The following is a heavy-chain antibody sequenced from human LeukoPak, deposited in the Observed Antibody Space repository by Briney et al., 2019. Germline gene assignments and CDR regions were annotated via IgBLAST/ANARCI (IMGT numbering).Heavy chain of an antibody. CDR3: ARHHDGGPKLRLDF. V-gene: IGHV4-59*08. CDR2: FHYSGST. J-gene: IGHJ4*02. D-gene: IGHD2-15*01. CDR1: GASVSNYY. Sequence: SETLSLTCRVSGASVSNYYWSWIRPSPGKGLEWIGFFHYSGSTNYNPSLNSRVTTSIDTSMNQLSLTLVSVTAADTAVYFCARHHDGGPKLRLDFWGLGVLVTVSS.